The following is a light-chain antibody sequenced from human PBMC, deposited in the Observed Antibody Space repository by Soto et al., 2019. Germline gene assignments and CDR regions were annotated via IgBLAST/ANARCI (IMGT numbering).Light chain of an antibody. CDR3: AAWDDSLNGFV. CDR1: SSNIGSNT. J-gene: IGLJ1*01. V-gene: IGLV1-44*01. Sequence: QSVLTQRPSASGAPGQRVTISCSGSSSNIGSNTVNWYQQLPGTASKVLIYTNNQRPSGVRDRFSGSRSGTSASLAISGLQSKDEADYHCAAWDDSLNGFVFGTGTKLTLL. CDR2: TNN.